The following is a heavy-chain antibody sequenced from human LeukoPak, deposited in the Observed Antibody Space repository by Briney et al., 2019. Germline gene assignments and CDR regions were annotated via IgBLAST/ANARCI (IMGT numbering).Heavy chain of an antibody. CDR1: GGSFSGFY. D-gene: IGHD6-13*01. J-gene: IGHJ4*02. Sequence: SETLSLTCAVYGGSFSGFYWSWIRQPPGKGLEWIGEINHSGSTNYNPSLKSRVTISVDTSKNQFSLKLSSVTAADTAVYYCASRYSSSSDYWGQGTLVTVSS. CDR3: ASRYSSSSDY. CDR2: INHSGST. V-gene: IGHV4-34*01.